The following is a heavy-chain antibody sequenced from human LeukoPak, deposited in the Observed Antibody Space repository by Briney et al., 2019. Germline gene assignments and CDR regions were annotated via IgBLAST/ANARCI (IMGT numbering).Heavy chain of an antibody. D-gene: IGHD1-26*01. J-gene: IGHJ4*02. CDR2: IYYSGST. V-gene: IGHV4-39*07. Sequence: SETLSLTCTVAGGSISSSSYYWGWIRQPPGKGLEWIGSIYYSGSTYYNPSLKSRVTISVDTSKNQFSLKLSSVTAADTAVYYCARPGASGWELLYWGQGTLVTVSS. CDR3: ARPGASGWELLY. CDR1: GGSISSSSYY.